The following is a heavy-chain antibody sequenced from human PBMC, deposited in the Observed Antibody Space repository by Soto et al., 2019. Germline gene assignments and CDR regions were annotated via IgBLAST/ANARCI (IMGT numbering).Heavy chain of an antibody. CDR2: IKQDGSEK. Sequence: WWSLRLSCSASVFTFSSYWMSWFRQAPGKGLEWVANIKQDGSEKYYVDSVKGRFTISRDNAKNSLSLQMNSLGVEDTAVYFCAREWSPPLAVFDYWGQGVLVTVSS. CDR3: AREWSPPLAVFDY. V-gene: IGHV3-7*03. D-gene: IGHD1-26*01. CDR1: VFTFSSYW. J-gene: IGHJ4*02.